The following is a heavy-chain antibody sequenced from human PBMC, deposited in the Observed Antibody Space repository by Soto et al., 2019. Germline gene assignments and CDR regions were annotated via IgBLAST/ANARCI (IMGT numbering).Heavy chain of an antibody. J-gene: IGHJ4*02. CDR3: ARGLRYFDWLLYIFDY. V-gene: IGHV1-3*01. Sequence: ASVKVSCKASGYTFTSYAMHWVRQAPGQRLEWMGWINAGNGNTKYSQKFQGRVTITRDTSASTAYMELSSLRSEDTAVYYCARGLRYFDWLLYIFDYWGQGTLVTVSS. CDR1: GYTFTSYA. CDR2: INAGNGNT. D-gene: IGHD3-9*01.